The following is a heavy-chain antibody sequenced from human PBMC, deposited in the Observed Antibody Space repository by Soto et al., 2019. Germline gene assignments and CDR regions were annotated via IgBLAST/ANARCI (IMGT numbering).Heavy chain of an antibody. V-gene: IGHV3-9*01. Sequence: EVQLVESGGGLVQPGRSLRLSCAVSGFTFDDCAMHWVRQVPGKGLEWVSGISWNSAMIAYADSVKGRFTISRDNAKNSLFLQMNSLRVEDTALYYCVKDIAVSTYSSGWAFDHWGQGILVTVSS. D-gene: IGHD6-19*01. CDR1: GFTFDDCA. CDR2: ISWNSAMI. J-gene: IGHJ4*02. CDR3: VKDIAVSTYSSGWAFDH.